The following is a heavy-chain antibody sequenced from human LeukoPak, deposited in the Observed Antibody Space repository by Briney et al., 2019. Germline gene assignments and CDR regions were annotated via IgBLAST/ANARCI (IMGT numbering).Heavy chain of an antibody. CDR1: GGSFSGYY. Sequence: PSETLSLTCAVYGGSFSGYYWSWIRQPPGKGLEWIGEINHSGSTNYNPSLKSRVTISVDTSKNQFSLKLSPVTAADMAVYYCARGPGRITIFGVVIPAHFDYWGQGTLVTVSS. D-gene: IGHD3-3*01. J-gene: IGHJ4*02. CDR3: ARGPGRITIFGVVIPAHFDY. CDR2: INHSGST. V-gene: IGHV4-34*01.